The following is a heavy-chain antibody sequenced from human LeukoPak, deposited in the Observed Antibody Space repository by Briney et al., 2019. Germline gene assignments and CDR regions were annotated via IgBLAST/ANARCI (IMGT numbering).Heavy chain of an antibody. J-gene: IGHJ4*02. V-gene: IGHV3-23*01. Sequence: GGSLRLSCAASGFTFSSYAMSWVRQAPGKGLEWVSAISGSGGTTYSADSVKGRFTISRDKSKNTLYLQMNSLRAEDTAVYYCAKAGGYYYDSSGYPLDYWGQGTLVTVPS. CDR2: ISGSGGTT. CDR1: GFTFSSYA. D-gene: IGHD3-22*01. CDR3: AKAGGYYYDSSGYPLDY.